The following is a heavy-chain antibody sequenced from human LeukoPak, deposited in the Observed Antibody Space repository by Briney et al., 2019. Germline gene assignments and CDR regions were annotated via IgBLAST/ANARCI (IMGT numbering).Heavy chain of an antibody. CDR2: IWYDGSNK. CDR3: AKDIELSI. J-gene: IGHJ3*02. V-gene: IGHV3-33*03. D-gene: IGHD3-16*02. Sequence: GGSLRLSCAASGITFSSFGMHWVRQAPGKGLEWVAFIWYDGSNKYYADSVKGRFTISRDDSDNTLSLHMNSLRVEDTAIYYCAKDIELSIWGLGTMVTVSS. CDR1: GITFSSFG.